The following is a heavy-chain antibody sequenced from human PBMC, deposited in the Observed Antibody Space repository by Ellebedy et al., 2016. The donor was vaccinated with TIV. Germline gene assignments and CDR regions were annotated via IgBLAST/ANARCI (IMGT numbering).Heavy chain of an antibody. Sequence: GESLKISCAASGFTFSNYWMTWVRQAPGKGLEWVANIKQDGSERHYVDSVKGRFAISRDNAKNSLYLQMNSLGDEDTAVYYCARDQWLGRAYYFDSWGQGTLVTVSS. D-gene: IGHD6-19*01. V-gene: IGHV3-7*01. CDR2: IKQDGSER. CDR1: GFTFSNYW. CDR3: ARDQWLGRAYYFDS. J-gene: IGHJ4*02.